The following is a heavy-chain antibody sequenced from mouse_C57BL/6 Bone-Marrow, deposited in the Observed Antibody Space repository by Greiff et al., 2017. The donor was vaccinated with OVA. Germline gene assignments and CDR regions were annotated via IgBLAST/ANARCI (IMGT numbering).Heavy chain of an antibody. D-gene: IGHD1-1*01. V-gene: IGHV5-9*01. J-gene: IGHJ1*03. CDR2: ISGGGGNT. CDR1: GFTFSSYT. CDR3: ARRGYYYGRYFDV. Sequence: DVMLVESGGGLVKPGGSLKLSCAASGFTFSSYTMSWVRQTPEKRLEWVATISGGGGNTYYPDSVKGRFTISRDNAKNTLYLQMSSLRSEDTALYYCARRGYYYGRYFDVWGTGTTVTVSS.